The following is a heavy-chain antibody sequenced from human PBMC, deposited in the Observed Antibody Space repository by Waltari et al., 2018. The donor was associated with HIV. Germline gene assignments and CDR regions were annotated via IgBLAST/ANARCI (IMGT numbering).Heavy chain of an antibody. Sequence: EVQLLESGGGLVQPGGSRRLSCAASGFPFSSYAMSWGRQAPGKGLEWVSASSGSVGSTYYADSVTGRFTISRDNAKNTLYLQMNSLRAEDTAVYYCAKVWDYSNGRSLYGMDVWGQGTTVTVSS. CDR2: SSGSVGST. CDR3: AKVWDYSNGRSLYGMDV. J-gene: IGHJ6*02. V-gene: IGHV3-23*01. CDR1: GFPFSSYA. D-gene: IGHD4-4*01.